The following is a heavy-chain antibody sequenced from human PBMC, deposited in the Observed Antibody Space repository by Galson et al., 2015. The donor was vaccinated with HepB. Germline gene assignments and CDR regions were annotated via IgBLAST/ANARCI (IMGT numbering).Heavy chain of an antibody. J-gene: IGHJ6*02. V-gene: IGHV1-24*01. D-gene: IGHD3-9*01. CDR3: AILVNRKGPNYYYYYGMDV. CDR2: FDPEDGET. Sequence: KGLEWMGGFDPEDGETIYAQKFQGRVTMTEDTSTDTAYMELSSLRSEDTAVYYCAILVNRKGPNYYYYYGMDVWGQGTTVTVSS.